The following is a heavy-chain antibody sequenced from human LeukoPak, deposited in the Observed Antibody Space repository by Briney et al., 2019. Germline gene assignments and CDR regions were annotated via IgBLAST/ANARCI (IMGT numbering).Heavy chain of an antibody. CDR2: INPNSGGT. Sequence: ASVKVSCKASGYTFTGYHMHWVRQAPGQGLEWMGWINPNSGGTNYAQKFQGRVTMTRDTSISTAYMELSRLRSDDTAVYYCARGVYSSGWDFDYWGQGTLVTVSS. CDR1: GYTFTGYH. J-gene: IGHJ4*02. V-gene: IGHV1-2*02. D-gene: IGHD6-19*01. CDR3: ARGVYSSGWDFDY.